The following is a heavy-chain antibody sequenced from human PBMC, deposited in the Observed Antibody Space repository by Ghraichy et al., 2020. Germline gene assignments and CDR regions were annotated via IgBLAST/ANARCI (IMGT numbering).Heavy chain of an antibody. Sequence: GGSLRLSCAASGFTFDDYGMHWVRQAPGKGLEWVSGINWNSGSIAYGDSVKGRFKISRDNAKNSLYLEMNSLRPEDTALYYCAKAETAMVNSAFDAWGQGTMVSVS. CDR2: INWNSGSI. J-gene: IGHJ3*01. CDR1: GFTFDDYG. D-gene: IGHD5-18*01. CDR3: AKAETAMVNSAFDA. V-gene: IGHV3-9*01.